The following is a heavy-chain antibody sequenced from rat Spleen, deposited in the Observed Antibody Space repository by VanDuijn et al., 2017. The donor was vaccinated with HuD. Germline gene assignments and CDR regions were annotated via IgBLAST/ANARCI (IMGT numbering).Heavy chain of an antibody. CDR2: ISPSGVT. CDR3: VRQDTSGYSNWFAY. CDR1: GFIFSDFY. D-gene: IGHD4-3*01. V-gene: IGHV5-25*01. J-gene: IGHJ3*01. Sequence: EVQLVESDGGLVQPGGSLELSCAASGFIFSDFYMAWVRQAPTKGLEWVTSISPSGVTYYRDSVKGRFTVSRENTERTLYLLVDSLRSEDTATYYCVRQDTSGYSNWFAYWGQGTLVTVSS.